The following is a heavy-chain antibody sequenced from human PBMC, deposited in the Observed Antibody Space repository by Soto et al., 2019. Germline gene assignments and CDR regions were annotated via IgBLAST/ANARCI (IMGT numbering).Heavy chain of an antibody. D-gene: IGHD6-19*01. CDR1: GFTVSSNY. J-gene: IGHJ1*01. CDR2: IYSGGST. CDR3: ARDSSGWYLYFQH. V-gene: IGHV3-66*01. Sequence: GXSLRLSCAASGFTVSSNYISWVGQAPGKGLEWVSVIYSGGSTYYADSVKGRFTISRDNSKNTLYLQMNSLRAEDTAVYYCARDSSGWYLYFQHWGQGTLVTVSS.